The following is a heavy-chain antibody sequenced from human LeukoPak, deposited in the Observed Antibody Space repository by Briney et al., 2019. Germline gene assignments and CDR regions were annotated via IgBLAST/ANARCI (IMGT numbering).Heavy chain of an antibody. CDR3: AREDIVVVPAAMNGMDV. D-gene: IGHD2-2*01. CDR2: IYYSGST. V-gene: IGHV4-39*02. J-gene: IGHJ6*02. Sequence: PSETLSLTCTVSGGSISSSSYYWGWIRQPPGKGLEWIGSIYYSGSTYYNPSLKSRVTISVDTSKNQFSLKLSSVTAADTAVYYCAREDIVVVPAAMNGMDVWGQGTTVTVSS. CDR1: GGSISSSSYY.